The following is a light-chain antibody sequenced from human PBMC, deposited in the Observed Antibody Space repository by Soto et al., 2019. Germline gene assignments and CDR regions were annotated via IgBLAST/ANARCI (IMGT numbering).Light chain of an antibody. J-gene: IGLJ3*02. Sequence: QSALTQPRSVSGSPGQSVTISCTGTSSDVGGYNYVSWYQEHPGKAPKLMIYDVSKRPSGVPDRFSGSKSGNTASLTISGLQAEDEADYYCCSYAGNYSFVFGGGTKLTVL. CDR3: CSYAGNYSFV. CDR2: DVS. CDR1: SSDVGGYNY. V-gene: IGLV2-11*01.